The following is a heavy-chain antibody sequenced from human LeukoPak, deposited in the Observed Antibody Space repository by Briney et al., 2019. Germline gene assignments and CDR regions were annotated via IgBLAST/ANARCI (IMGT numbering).Heavy chain of an antibody. CDR1: EFAFSTYN. CDR2: ISTGSSTT. J-gene: IGHJ4*02. D-gene: IGHD3-22*01. CDR3: AEPEGGYYDIRPD. V-gene: IGHV3-48*01. Sequence: GGSLRLSCAASEFAFSTYNMNWVRQAPGKGLEWVSYISTGSSTTYYADSVKGRFTISRDNVENSLYLQMNSLRAEDTAVYYCAEPEGGYYDIRPDWGQGTLVTVSS.